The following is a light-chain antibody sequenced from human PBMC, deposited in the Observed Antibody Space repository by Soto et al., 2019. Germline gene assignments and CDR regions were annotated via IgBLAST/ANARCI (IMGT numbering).Light chain of an antibody. CDR1: TSNIGAGYD. Sequence: QSVLTQPPSVSGAPGQRVTISCAGNTSNIGAGYDVHWYQQFPGTAPRLVIHANTNRPSGVPDRFSGSKSGTSASLAITGLQADDEADYHCQSYDIKLSSPVFGGGTQPTVL. J-gene: IGLJ2*01. V-gene: IGLV1-40*01. CDR3: QSYDIKLSSPV. CDR2: ANT.